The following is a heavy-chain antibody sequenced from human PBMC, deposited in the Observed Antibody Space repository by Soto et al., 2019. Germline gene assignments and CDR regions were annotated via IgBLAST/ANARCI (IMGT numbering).Heavy chain of an antibody. V-gene: IGHV1-46*01. CDR3: ARDWTIFGVVTMNYYYYGMDV. CDR2: INPSGGST. J-gene: IGHJ6*02. CDR1: GYTFTSYY. Sequence: ASVKVSCKASGYTFTSYYMHWVRQAPGQGLEWMGIINPSGGSTSYAQKFQGRVTMTRDTSTSTVYMELSSLRSEDTAVYYCARDWTIFGVVTMNYYYYGMDVWGQGTTVTVPS. D-gene: IGHD3-3*01.